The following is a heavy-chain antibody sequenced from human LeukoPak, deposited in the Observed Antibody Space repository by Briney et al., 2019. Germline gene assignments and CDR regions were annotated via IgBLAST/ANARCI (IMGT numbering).Heavy chain of an antibody. J-gene: IGHJ4*02. V-gene: IGHV1-18*01. CDR1: GYTFTSYG. D-gene: IGHD3-10*01. CDR3: ARDQRLGSRLRSIDY. CDR2: ISAYSGNT. Sequence: GASVKVSCKASGYTFTSYGISWVRQAPGQGLEWMGWISAYSGNTNYAQKLQGRVTMTTDTSTSTAYMELRSLRSDDTAVYYCARDQRLGSRLRSIDYWGQGTLVTVSS.